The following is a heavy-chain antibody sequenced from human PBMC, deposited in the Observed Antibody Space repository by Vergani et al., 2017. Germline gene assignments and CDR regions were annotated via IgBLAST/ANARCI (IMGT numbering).Heavy chain of an antibody. CDR3: ASLHCVNGVCQTDKNPFDY. V-gene: IGHV3-33*01. CDR1: GFTFSSYG. D-gene: IGHD2-8*01. J-gene: IGHJ4*02. Sequence: QVQLVESGGGVVQPGRSLRLSCAASGFTFSSYGMHWVRQAPGKGLEWVAVIWYDGSNKYYADSVKGRFTISRDNSKNTLYLQMNSLRAEDTAVYYCASLHCVNGVCQTDKNPFDYWGQGTLVTVSS. CDR2: IWYDGSNK.